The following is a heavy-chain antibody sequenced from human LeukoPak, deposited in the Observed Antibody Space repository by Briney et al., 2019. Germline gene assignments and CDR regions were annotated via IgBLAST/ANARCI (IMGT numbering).Heavy chain of an antibody. D-gene: IGHD3-3*01. V-gene: IGHV4-34*01. CDR3: ARGPYYDFWSGYPRYFDY. CDR1: GGSISSYY. CDR2: INHSGST. J-gene: IGHJ4*02. Sequence: SETLSLTCTVSGGSISSYYWSWIRQPPGKGLEWIGEINHSGSTNYNPSLKSRVTISVDTSKNQFSLKLSSVTAADTAVYYCARGPYYDFWSGYPRYFDYWGQGTLVTVSS.